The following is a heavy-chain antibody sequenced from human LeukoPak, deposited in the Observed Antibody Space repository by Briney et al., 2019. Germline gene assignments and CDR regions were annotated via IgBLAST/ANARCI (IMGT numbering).Heavy chain of an antibody. CDR3: ARDGDSQYYDFWSGYKYNWFDP. J-gene: IGHJ5*02. Sequence: GGSLRLSCAASGFTFSSYSMNWVRQAPGKGLGWVSSISSSSYIYYADSVKGRFTISRDNAKNSLYLQMNSLRAEDTAVYYCARDGDSQYYDFWSGYKYNWFDPWGQGTLVTVSS. D-gene: IGHD3-3*01. CDR2: ISSSSYI. CDR1: GFTFSSYS. V-gene: IGHV3-21*01.